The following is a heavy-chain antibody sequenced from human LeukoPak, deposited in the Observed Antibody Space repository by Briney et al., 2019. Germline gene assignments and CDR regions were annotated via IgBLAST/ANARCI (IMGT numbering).Heavy chain of an antibody. D-gene: IGHD2-15*01. CDR1: GFTFDDYA. CDR2: ISWNSGSI. J-gene: IGHJ4*02. V-gene: IGHV3-9*01. CDR3: ASVSPSPSGGWPPFLDY. Sequence: PGRSLRLSCAASGFTFDDYAMHWARQAPGKGLEWVSGISWNSGSIGYADSVKGRFTISRDNAKNSLYLQMNSLRAEDTALYYCASVSPSPSGGWPPFLDYWGQGTLVTVSS.